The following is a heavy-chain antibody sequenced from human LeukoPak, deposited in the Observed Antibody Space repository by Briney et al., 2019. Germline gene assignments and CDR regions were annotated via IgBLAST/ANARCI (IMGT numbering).Heavy chain of an antibody. D-gene: IGHD3-22*01. V-gene: IGHV3-23*01. CDR3: ANHRVGDYYDSSGKYYFDY. J-gene: IGHJ4*02. CDR1: GFTLSNYA. Sequence: PGGSLRLSCAASGFTLSNYATSWVRQAPGKGLEWVSSFSGRGGGTFYTDSVKGRFTISRDNSKNTLYLQMNSLRAEDTAVYYCANHRVGDYYDSSGKYYFDYWGQGTLATVSS. CDR2: FSGRGGGT.